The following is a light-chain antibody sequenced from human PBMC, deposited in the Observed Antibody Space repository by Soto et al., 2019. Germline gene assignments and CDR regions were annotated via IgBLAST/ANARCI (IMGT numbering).Light chain of an antibody. J-gene: IGKJ3*01. Sequence: DIQLTQSPSFLSASVGDRVTITCRASQGISSSLAWYQQKPGKAPKLLIYAASTLQGGVPSRFSGSGSGAEFTLTSSSLQHKYFSTYYCQHFPVFGPGTKVDLK. CDR3: QHFPV. CDR1: QGISSS. V-gene: IGKV1-9*01. CDR2: AAS.